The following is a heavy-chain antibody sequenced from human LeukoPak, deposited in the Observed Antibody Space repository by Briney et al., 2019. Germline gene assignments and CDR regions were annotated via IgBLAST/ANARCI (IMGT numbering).Heavy chain of an antibody. CDR3: ARAATLAGGPYFDY. J-gene: IGHJ4*02. CDR1: GGSISSGDYY. CDR2: IYYSGST. V-gene: IGHV4-30-4*08. Sequence: SETLSLTCTVSGGSISSGDYYWSWIRQPPGKGLEWIGYIYYSGSTYYNPSLKSRVTISVDTSKNQFSLKLSSVTAADTAVYYCARAATLAGGPYFDYWGQGTLVTVSS. D-gene: IGHD3-10*01.